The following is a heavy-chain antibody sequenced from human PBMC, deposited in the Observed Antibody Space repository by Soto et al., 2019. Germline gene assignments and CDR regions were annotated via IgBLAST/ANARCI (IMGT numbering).Heavy chain of an antibody. CDR2: IYWNGDK. D-gene: IGHD1-1*01. J-gene: IGHJ4*02. CDR1: GFSLSTSEVG. Sequence: SGPTLVNPTQTLTLTCTFSGFSLSTSEVGVGWIRQPPGKALEWLALIYWNGDKHYSPSLKTRLTITKDTSKNQVVLTMTNMDPVDTATYYCAHSCRDSKNLQPGVFDFWGPGTLLTVS. CDR3: AHSCRDSKNLQPGVFDF. V-gene: IGHV2-5*01.